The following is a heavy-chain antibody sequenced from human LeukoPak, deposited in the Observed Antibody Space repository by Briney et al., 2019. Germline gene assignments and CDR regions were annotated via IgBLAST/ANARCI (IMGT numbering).Heavy chain of an antibody. Sequence: ASVKVSCKASGYTFTGYYMHLVRQAPGQGLEWMGRINPNSGGTNYAQNFQGRVTMTRDTSISTAYMEVSSLISDDTAVYYCARDRGRDGYNYYSWGQGTLVTVSS. D-gene: IGHD5-24*01. J-gene: IGHJ4*02. CDR3: ARDRGRDGYNYYS. CDR1: GYTFTGYY. CDR2: INPNSGGT. V-gene: IGHV1-2*06.